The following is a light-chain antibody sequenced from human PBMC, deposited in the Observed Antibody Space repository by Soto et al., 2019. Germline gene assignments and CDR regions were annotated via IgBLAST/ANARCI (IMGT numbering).Light chain of an antibody. V-gene: IGKV3-15*01. CDR2: GAS. CDR3: HQYNNWLGT. CDR1: QSVSSN. Sequence: EIVMTQSPATLSVSPGERATLSCRASQSVSSNLAWYQQKPGQAPRLLIYGASTRATGIPARFSGSGSGTEFTLTISSLHSEDFAVYYGHQYNNWLGTFGQGTRVEIK. J-gene: IGKJ1*01.